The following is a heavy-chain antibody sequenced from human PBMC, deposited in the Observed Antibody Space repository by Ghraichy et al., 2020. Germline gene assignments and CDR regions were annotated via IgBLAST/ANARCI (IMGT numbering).Heavy chain of an antibody. CDR2: ISSSGSTI. CDR1: GFTFSDYY. Sequence: LSLTCAASGFTFSDYYMSWIRQAPGKGLEWVSYISSSGSTIYYADSVKGRFTISRDNAKNSLYLQMNSLRAEDTAVYYCARARPLRYFDYWGQGTLVTVSS. D-gene: IGHD3-10*01. CDR3: ARARPLRYFDY. V-gene: IGHV3-11*01. J-gene: IGHJ4*02.